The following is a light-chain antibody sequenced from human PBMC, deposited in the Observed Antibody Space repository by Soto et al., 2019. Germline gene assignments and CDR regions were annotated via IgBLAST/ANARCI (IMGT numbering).Light chain of an antibody. CDR2: EVS. J-gene: IGLJ1*01. CDR1: SSDVGGYNY. Sequence: SVLTQPASVSVSPGQSITISCTGTSSDVGGYNYVSWYQQHPGKAPKLMIYEVSNRPSGVSDRFSGSKSGNTASLTISRLQAEDEADYYCGSYTSSRIYVFGAGTKVTVL. V-gene: IGLV2-14*01. CDR3: GSYTSSRIYV.